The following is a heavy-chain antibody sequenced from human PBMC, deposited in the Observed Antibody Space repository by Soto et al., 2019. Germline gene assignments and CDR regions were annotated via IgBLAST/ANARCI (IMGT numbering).Heavy chain of an antibody. Sequence: ASVKVSCKASGYTFTSYAMHWVRQAPGQRLEWMGWINAGNGNTKYSQKFQGRVTITRDTSASPAYMELSSLRSEDTAVYYCARVLRAAAVSDAFDIWGQGTMVTVSS. D-gene: IGHD6-13*01. CDR1: GYTFTSYA. V-gene: IGHV1-3*01. CDR2: INAGNGNT. J-gene: IGHJ3*02. CDR3: ARVLRAAAVSDAFDI.